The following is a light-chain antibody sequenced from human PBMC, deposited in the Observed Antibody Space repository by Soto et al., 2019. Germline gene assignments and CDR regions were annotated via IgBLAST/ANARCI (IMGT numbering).Light chain of an antibody. Sequence: QSVLTQPPSASGSPGQSVAISCTGTSSDVGGYNYVSWYQQHPGKAPKLMIYEVNKRPSGVPDRFSGSKSGNTASLTVSGLQAEDEADYYRSSYAGSSNVFGTGTKVT. CDR2: EVN. V-gene: IGLV2-8*01. CDR3: SSYAGSSNV. CDR1: SSDVGGYNY. J-gene: IGLJ1*01.